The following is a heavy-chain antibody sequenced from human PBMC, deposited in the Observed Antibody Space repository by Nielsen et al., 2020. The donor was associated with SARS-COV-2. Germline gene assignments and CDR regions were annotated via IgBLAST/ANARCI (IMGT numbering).Heavy chain of an antibody. CDR3: AKLEGPTDY. CDR2: ISWNSGSI. V-gene: IGHV3-9*01. J-gene: IGHJ4*02. D-gene: IGHD3-3*01. CDR1: GFTFSSYA. Sequence: SLKISRAASGFTFSSYAMHWVRQAPGKGLEWVSGISWNSGSIGYADSVKGRFTISRDNAKNSLYLQMNSLRAEDTALYYCAKLEGPTDYWGQGTLVTVSS.